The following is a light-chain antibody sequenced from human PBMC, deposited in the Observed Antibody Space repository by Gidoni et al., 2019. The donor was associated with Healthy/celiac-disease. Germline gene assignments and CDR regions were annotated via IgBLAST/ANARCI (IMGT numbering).Light chain of an antibody. J-gene: IGKJ5*01. V-gene: IGKV3-11*01. Sequence: EIVLTQSPATLSLSPGERATLSCRASQSVSSYLAWYQQKPGQAPRLLIYDATNRATGIPARFSGSGSGTDFTLTISSLEPEDFAVYYCQQRSNWPPASITFXQXTRLEIK. CDR1: QSVSSY. CDR3: QQRSNWPPASIT. CDR2: DAT.